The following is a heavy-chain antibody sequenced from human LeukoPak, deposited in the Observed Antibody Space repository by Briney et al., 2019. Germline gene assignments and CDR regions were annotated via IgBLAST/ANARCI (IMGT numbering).Heavy chain of an antibody. V-gene: IGHV1-8*01. D-gene: IGHD1-14*01. CDR2: VHPNGGNT. CDR3: ARGPRNDP. J-gene: IGHJ5*02. CDR1: GYPFTTWE. Sequence: ASVKVSCTTSGYPFTTWEINWVRQAAGQGLEWMGRVHPNGGNTAYAQKFQGRVTMTRDTSISTAYMELSGLTSDDTAVYFCARGPRNDPWGQGTLVTVPS.